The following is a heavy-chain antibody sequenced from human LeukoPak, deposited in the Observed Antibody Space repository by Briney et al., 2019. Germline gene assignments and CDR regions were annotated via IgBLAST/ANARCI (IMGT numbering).Heavy chain of an antibody. V-gene: IGHV3-74*01. Sequence: GGSLRLSCAASGFTFSSSWMHWVRRAPGKGLVWVSRIKTDGSITNYADSVKGRFTISRDNAENTLYLQMNSLRADDTAIYYCASDRSSAPLQWGQGTLVTVSS. CDR2: IKTDGSIT. D-gene: IGHD2-15*01. CDR3: ASDRSSAPLQ. CDR1: GFTFSSSW. J-gene: IGHJ4*02.